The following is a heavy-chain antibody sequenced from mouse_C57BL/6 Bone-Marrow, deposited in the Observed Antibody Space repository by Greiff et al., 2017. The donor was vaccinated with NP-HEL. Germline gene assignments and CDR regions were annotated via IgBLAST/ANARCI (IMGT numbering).Heavy chain of an antibody. CDR1: GYTFTNYW. J-gene: IGHJ2*01. CDR3: ARRATVVATGASFDY. V-gene: IGHV1-63*01. CDR2: IYPGGGYT. D-gene: IGHD1-1*01. Sequence: QVHVKQSGAELVRPGTSVKMSCKASGYTFTNYWIGWAKQRPGHGLEWIGDIYPGGGYTNYNEKFKGKATLTADKSSSTAYMQFSSLTSEDSAIYYCARRATVVATGASFDYWGQGTTLTVSS.